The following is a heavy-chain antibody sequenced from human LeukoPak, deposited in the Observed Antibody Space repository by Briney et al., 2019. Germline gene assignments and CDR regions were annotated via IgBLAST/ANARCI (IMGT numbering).Heavy chain of an antibody. Sequence: PGGSLRLSCAASGFTFSDYYMSWIRQAPGKGLEWVSYISSSGSTIYYADSVKGRFTISRDNAKNSLYLQMNSLRAEDTALYYCAKDSPGRYCSGGSCYTGDAFDIWGQGTMVTVSS. CDR3: AKDSPGRYCSGGSCYTGDAFDI. CDR2: ISSSGSTI. CDR1: GFTFSDYY. D-gene: IGHD2-15*01. J-gene: IGHJ3*02. V-gene: IGHV3-11*01.